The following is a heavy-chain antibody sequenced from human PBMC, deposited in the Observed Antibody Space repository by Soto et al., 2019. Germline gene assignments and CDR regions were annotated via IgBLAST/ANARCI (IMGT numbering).Heavy chain of an antibody. J-gene: IGHJ6*03. CDR2: IYHSGST. D-gene: IGHD4-17*01. CDR1: GGSISSGGFS. CDR3: ARGGDYTPRHYYYYMDV. Sequence: SETLSLTCAVSGGSISSGGFSWSWIRHPPGKGLEWIGYIYHSGSTYYNPSLKSRVTISVDRSKNQFSLKLSSVTAADTAVYYCARGGDYTPRHYYYYMDVWGKGTTVT. V-gene: IGHV4-30-2*01.